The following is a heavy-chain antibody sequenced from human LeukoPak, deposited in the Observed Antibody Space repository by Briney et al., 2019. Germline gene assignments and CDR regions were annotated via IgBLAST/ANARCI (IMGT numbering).Heavy chain of an antibody. J-gene: IGHJ2*01. Sequence: GGSLRLSCAASGFAFSTYDMSWVRQAPTQGLEWVSAIGGGGGTTYADSVKGRFTISRDNSKNTLYLQMNSLRAEDTAIYYCAKTIPYWYFDLWGHGTLVTVSS. CDR3: AKTIPYWYFDL. CDR1: GFAFSTYD. V-gene: IGHV3-23*01. D-gene: IGHD5-24*01. CDR2: IGGGGGTT.